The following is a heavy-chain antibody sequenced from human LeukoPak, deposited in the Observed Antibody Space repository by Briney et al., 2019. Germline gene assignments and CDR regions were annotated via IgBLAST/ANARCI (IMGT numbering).Heavy chain of an antibody. V-gene: IGHV1-69*04. CDR2: IIPILGIA. CDR1: GGTFSSYT. D-gene: IGHD3-22*01. J-gene: IGHJ6*03. Sequence: GASLKVSCKASGGTFSSYTISSVRQAPGRGREWMGRIIPILGIANYAQKFQGRVTITAEKSTSTAYMELSSLRSEDTAVYYCARDRDGSSGYYRYYYYYMDVWGKGTTVTVSS. CDR3: ARDRDGSSGYYRYYYYYMDV.